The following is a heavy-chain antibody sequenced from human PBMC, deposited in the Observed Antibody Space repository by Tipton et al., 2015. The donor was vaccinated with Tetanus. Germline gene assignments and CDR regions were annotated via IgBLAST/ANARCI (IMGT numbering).Heavy chain of an antibody. CDR2: VYSSGSA. J-gene: IGHJ4*02. CDR1: GGSVNLYF. V-gene: IGHV4-4*07. Sequence: TLSLTCSVSGGSVNLYFWSWIRQPAGKGLEWIGRVYSSGSASYNPSLKSRGSMSIDTSTNLFSLKLTSVTVADTAVYYCARLGYDILTGCHYDSWGQGTLVTVSS. CDR3: ARLGYDILTGCHYDS. D-gene: IGHD3-9*01.